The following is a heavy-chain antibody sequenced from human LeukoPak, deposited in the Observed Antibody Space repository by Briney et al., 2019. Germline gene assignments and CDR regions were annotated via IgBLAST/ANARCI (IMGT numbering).Heavy chain of an antibody. D-gene: IGHD3-22*01. CDR1: GFTFSSYA. CDR3: AKFTYYDSSGPWDY. Sequence: PGGSLRLSCAASGFTFSSYAMTWVRQAPGKGLEWVSAISGSGGSTYYADSVKGRFTISRDNSKNTLYLQMNSLRAEDTAVYYCAKFTYYDSSGPWDYWGQGTLVTVSS. CDR2: ISGSGGST. J-gene: IGHJ4*02. V-gene: IGHV3-23*01.